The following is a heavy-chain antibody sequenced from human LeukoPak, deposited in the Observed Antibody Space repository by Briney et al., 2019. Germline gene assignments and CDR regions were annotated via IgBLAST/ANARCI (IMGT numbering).Heavy chain of an antibody. CDR2: IYHNGNT. D-gene: IGHD4-17*01. Sequence: PSETLSLTCTVSDYSITSGHYWGWIRQPPGKGLEWIGSIYHNGNTFYNPSLKSRVTISVDPSENRFSLRLNSVIVADTAVYYCARDYGDYVDYYYGMDVWGQGTTVTVSS. CDR3: ARDYGDYVDYYYGMDV. CDR1: DYSITSGHY. V-gene: IGHV4-38-2*02. J-gene: IGHJ6*02.